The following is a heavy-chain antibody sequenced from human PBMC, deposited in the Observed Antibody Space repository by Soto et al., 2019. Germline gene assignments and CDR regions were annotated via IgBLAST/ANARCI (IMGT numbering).Heavy chain of an antibody. CDR1: GFTFSSYA. V-gene: IGHV3-30-3*01. CDR2: ISYDGSNK. Sequence: QVQLVESGGGVVQPGRSLRLSCAASGFTFSSYAMHWVRQAPGKGLEWVAVISYDGSNKYYADSVKGRFTISRDNSKNTPYLQMNSLRAEDTAVYYCARGRVIVVVPAFGMDVWGQGTTVTVSS. J-gene: IGHJ6*02. CDR3: ARGRVIVVVPAFGMDV. D-gene: IGHD2-2*01.